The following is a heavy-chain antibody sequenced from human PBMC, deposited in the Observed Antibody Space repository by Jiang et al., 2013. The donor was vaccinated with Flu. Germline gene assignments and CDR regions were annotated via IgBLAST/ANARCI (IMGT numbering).Heavy chain of an antibody. J-gene: IGHJ4*02. CDR2: INAGNGNT. D-gene: IGHD2-2*02. V-gene: IGHV1-3*03. Sequence: SGAEVKKPGASVKVSCKASGYTFTAYAIHWVRQAPGHRLEWMGWINAGNGNTKYSQEFQGRVSITRDTSASTIYMELSSLRSEDMAVYFCARGAESCSSTTCYIFDYWGQGTLVTVSS. CDR3: ARGAESCSSTTCYIFDY. CDR1: GYTFTAYA.